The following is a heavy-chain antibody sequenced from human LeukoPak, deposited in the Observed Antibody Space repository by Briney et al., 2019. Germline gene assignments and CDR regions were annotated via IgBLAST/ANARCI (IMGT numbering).Heavy chain of an antibody. V-gene: IGHV3-21*01. Sequence: PGGSLRLSCAASGFTFSSYSMNWVRQAPGKGLEWVSSISSSSSYIYYADSLKGRFTISRDNAKNSLYLQMNSLRAEDTAVYYCARVSCSGGSCYSGYYYMDVWGKGTTVTVSS. CDR1: GFTFSSYS. CDR2: ISSSSSYI. J-gene: IGHJ6*03. D-gene: IGHD2-15*01. CDR3: ARVSCSGGSCYSGYYYMDV.